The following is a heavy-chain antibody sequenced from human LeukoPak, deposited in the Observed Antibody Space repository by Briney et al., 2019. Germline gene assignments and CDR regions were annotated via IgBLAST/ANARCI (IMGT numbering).Heavy chain of an antibody. CDR2: ISYDGSNK. CDR1: GFTFSTYG. Sequence: PGGSLRLSCAASGFTFSTYGMHWVRQAPGKGLEWVAVISYDGSNKYYADSVKGRFTISRDNSKNTLYLQMNSLRPEDTAVYYCAKRDRFSAFDYWGLGTLVTVSS. V-gene: IGHV3-30*18. D-gene: IGHD3-16*01. J-gene: IGHJ4*02. CDR3: AKRDRFSAFDY.